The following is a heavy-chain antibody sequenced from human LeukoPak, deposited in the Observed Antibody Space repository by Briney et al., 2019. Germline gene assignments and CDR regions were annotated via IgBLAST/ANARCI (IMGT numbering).Heavy chain of an antibody. CDR3: ARDGNSTPGIDAFDI. Sequence: SQTLSLTCTVSGGSISSGSYYWSWIRQPAGKGLEWIGRIYTSGSTNYNPSLKSRVTISVDTSKNQFSLKLSSVTAADTAVYYCARDGNSTPGIDAFDIWGQGTMVTVSS. D-gene: IGHD1-14*01. CDR2: IYTSGST. CDR1: GGSISSGSYY. J-gene: IGHJ3*02. V-gene: IGHV4-61*02.